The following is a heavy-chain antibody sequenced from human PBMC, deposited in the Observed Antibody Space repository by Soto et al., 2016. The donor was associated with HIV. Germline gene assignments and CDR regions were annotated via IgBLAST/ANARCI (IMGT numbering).Heavy chain of an antibody. J-gene: IGHJ4*01. D-gene: IGHD2-8*01. Sequence: VQLQQWGAGLLKPSETLSLTCAVYGGSFSGFQWTWIRQAPGKGPEWIGEVNHSGHTKYNPSLKGRLTISTDTSKNXFSLKVTSVTAADTAVYYCARHGDTNNWDRSFDYWGHGNLVTVSS. CDR1: GGSFSGFQ. CDR3: ARHGDTNNWDRSFDY. V-gene: IGHV4-34*01. CDR2: VNHSGHT.